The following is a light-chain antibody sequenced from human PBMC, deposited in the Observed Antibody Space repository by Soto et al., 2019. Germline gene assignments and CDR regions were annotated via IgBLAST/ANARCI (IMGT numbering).Light chain of an antibody. V-gene: IGKV1-33*01. CDR3: QHYDNLPPIT. CDR1: QDIRNY. Sequence: DIQMTQSPSSLSASVGDRVTITCQASQDIRNYLNWYQQKPGKAPKLLIYDASNLETGVPSRFSGSGSGTDFTFTISSLQPEDIATYYCQHYDNLPPITFGQGTRLEIK. CDR2: DAS. J-gene: IGKJ5*01.